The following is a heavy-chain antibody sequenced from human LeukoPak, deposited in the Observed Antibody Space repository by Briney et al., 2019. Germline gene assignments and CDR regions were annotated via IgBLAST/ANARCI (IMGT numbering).Heavy chain of an antibody. D-gene: IGHD3-22*01. CDR3: ARDPDSSGYYYGGAFDI. Sequence: GGSLRLSCAASGFTFSIYWMSWVRQAPGKGREWVANIKQDGSEKYYVDSVKGRFTISRDNAKNSLYLQMNSLRAEDTAVYYCARDPDSSGYYYGGAFDIWGQGTMVTVSS. J-gene: IGHJ3*02. V-gene: IGHV3-7*01. CDR2: IKQDGSEK. CDR1: GFTFSIYW.